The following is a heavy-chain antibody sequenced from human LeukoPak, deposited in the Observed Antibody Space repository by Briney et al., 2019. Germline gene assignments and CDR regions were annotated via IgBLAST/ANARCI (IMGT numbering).Heavy chain of an antibody. CDR1: GFTFSSYA. CDR3: AKDVQHGYSYAVRGFDY. Sequence: PGGSLRLSCAASGFTFSSYAMSWVRQAPGKGLEWVSAISGLAGSTYYADSVKGRFIISRDNPKNTLYLDMTSLRAEDTAVYYCAKDVQHGYSYAVRGFDYWGQGTLVTVSS. V-gene: IGHV3-23*01. J-gene: IGHJ4*02. D-gene: IGHD5-18*01. CDR2: ISGLAGST.